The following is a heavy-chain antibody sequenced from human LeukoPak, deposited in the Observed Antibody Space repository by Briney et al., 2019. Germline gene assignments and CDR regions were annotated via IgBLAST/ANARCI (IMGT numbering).Heavy chain of an antibody. D-gene: IGHD6-6*01. Sequence: SKTLSLTCTVSGGSISSSSYYWGWIRQPPGKGLEWIGSIYYSGSTYYNPSLKSRVTISVDTSKNQFSLKLSSVTAADTAVYYCARPRGAARPHWFDPWGQGTLVTVSS. CDR1: GGSISSSSYY. CDR3: ARPRGAARPHWFDP. J-gene: IGHJ5*02. CDR2: IYYSGST. V-gene: IGHV4-39*01.